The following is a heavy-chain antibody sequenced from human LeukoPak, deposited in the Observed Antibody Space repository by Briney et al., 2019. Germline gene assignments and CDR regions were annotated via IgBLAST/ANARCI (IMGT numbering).Heavy chain of an antibody. CDR1: GFTLSSYS. D-gene: IGHD5-18*01. CDR3: ARGSDTAMVLFYYFDY. J-gene: IGHJ4*02. Sequence: GGSLRLSCAASGFTLSSYSMHWVRQAPGKGLEWVSSISTSSSYIYYADSVKGRFTISRDNAKNSLYLQMNTLRAEDTAVYYCARGSDTAMVLFYYFDYWGQGTLVTVSS. CDR2: ISTSSSYI. V-gene: IGHV3-21*01.